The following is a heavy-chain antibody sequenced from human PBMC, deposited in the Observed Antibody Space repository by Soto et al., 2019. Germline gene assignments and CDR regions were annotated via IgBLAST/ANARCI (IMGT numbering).Heavy chain of an antibody. CDR1: GYSFTNYG. J-gene: IGHJ5*02. V-gene: IGHV1-18*04. Sequence: ASVKVSCKASGYSFTNYGITSVRQAPGQGLEWMGWISYNGNTNYAQNLQGRVTMTTDTSTNTAYMELRGLSSDDTAVYYCARVEDYFDSSGYNHWGQGTLVTVSP. D-gene: IGHD3-22*01. CDR2: ISYNGNT. CDR3: ARVEDYFDSSGYNH.